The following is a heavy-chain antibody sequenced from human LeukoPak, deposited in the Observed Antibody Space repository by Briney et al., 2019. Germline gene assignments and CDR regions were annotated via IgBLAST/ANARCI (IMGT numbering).Heavy chain of an antibody. D-gene: IGHD4-17*01. CDR2: ISWNSGSI. CDR1: GFTFDDYA. Sequence: GGSLRLSCAASGFTFDDYAMHWVRQAPGKGLEWVSGISWNSGSIGYADSVKGQFTISRDNAKNSLYLQMNSLRAEDTALYYCAKGDYGDYVFDYWGQGTLVTVSS. CDR3: AKGDYGDYVFDY. V-gene: IGHV3-9*01. J-gene: IGHJ4*02.